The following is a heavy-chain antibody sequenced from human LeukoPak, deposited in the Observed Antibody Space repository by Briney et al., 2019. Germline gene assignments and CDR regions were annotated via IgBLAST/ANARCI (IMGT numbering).Heavy chain of an antibody. CDR3: AREGQGIRDSNSSGVYFDY. J-gene: IGHJ4*02. CDR2: INPNSGGT. Sequence: ASVKVSCKASGYTFTAYYLHWVRQAPGQGLEWMGWINPNSGGTNYAQKFQGRVTMTRDTPISTAYMELSRLRSDDTAVYYCAREGQGIRDSNSSGVYFDYWGQGTLVTVSS. CDR1: GYTFTAYY. V-gene: IGHV1-2*02. D-gene: IGHD6-6*01.